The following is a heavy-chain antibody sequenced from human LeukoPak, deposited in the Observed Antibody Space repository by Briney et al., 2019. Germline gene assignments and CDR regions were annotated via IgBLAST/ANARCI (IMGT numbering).Heavy chain of an antibody. D-gene: IGHD5-18*01. V-gene: IGHV4-39*07. CDR1: GGSIRSYY. CDR3: ARAGYSYGYVDY. CDR2: IYYSGST. J-gene: IGHJ4*02. Sequence: SETLSLTCSVSGGSIRSYYWSWIRQPPGKGLEWIGSIYYSGSTWSSLKSRVTISIDTSKNKFSLKLSSVTAADTAVYYCARAGYSYGYVDYWGQGTLVTVSS.